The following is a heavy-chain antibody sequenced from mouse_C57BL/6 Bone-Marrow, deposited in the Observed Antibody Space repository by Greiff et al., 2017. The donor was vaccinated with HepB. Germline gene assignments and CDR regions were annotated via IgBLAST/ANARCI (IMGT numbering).Heavy chain of an antibody. CDR3: AREGIYYGYDGFAY. J-gene: IGHJ3*01. V-gene: IGHV1-64*01. Sequence: QVQLQQPGAELVKPGASVKLSCKASGYTFTSYWMHWVKQRPGQGLEWIGMIHPNSGSTNYNEKFKSKATLTVDKSSSTAYMQLSSLTSEDSAVYYCAREGIYYGYDGFAYWGQGTPVTVSA. CDR2: IHPNSGST. CDR1: GYTFTSYW. D-gene: IGHD2-2*01.